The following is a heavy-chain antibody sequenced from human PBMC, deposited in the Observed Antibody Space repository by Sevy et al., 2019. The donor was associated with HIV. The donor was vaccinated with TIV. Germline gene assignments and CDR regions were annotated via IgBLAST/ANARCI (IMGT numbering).Heavy chain of an antibody. J-gene: IGHJ4*02. D-gene: IGHD4-17*01. CDR1: GFTVSSNY. Sequence: GGCLRLSCAASGFTVSSNYMSWVRQAPGKGLEWVSVIYSGGSTYYADSVKGRFTISRDNSKNTLYLQMNSLRAEDTAVYYCTSDYGDYDVYWGQGTLVTVSS. CDR2: IYSGGST. V-gene: IGHV3-53*01. CDR3: TSDYGDYDVY.